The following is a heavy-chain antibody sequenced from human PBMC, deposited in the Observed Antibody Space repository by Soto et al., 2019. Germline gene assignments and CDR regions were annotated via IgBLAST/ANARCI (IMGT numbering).Heavy chain of an antibody. Sequence: PGGSLRLSCAASGLTLSISSMNWVRQAPGKGLEWIGEMSHSGGTHFNPSLKSRVTISVDTSKNQFSLKMSSVTAADTALYYCARVERGTATTVVDAFDIWGPGTMVTVSS. CDR2: MSHSGGT. CDR1: GLTLSISS. J-gene: IGHJ3*02. D-gene: IGHD1-1*01. CDR3: ARVERGTATTVVDAFDI. V-gene: IGHV4-34*08.